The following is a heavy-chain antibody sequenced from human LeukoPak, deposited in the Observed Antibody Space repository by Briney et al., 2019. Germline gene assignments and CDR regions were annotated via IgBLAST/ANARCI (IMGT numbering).Heavy chain of an antibody. J-gene: IGHJ4*02. CDR1: GFTFSSYG. V-gene: IGHV3-33*01. CDR2: IWYDGSNK. D-gene: IGHD1-14*01. Sequence: PGGSLRLSCAASGFTFSSYGMHWVRQAPGKGLEWVAVIWYDGSNKYYADSVKGRFTISRDNSKNTLYLQMNSLRAEDTAVYYCARETCWPKPYYFDYWGQGTLVTVSS. CDR3: ARETCWPKPYYFDY.